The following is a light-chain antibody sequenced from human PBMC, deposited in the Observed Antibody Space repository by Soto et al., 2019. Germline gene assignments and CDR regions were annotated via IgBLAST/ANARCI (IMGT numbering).Light chain of an antibody. CDR2: YAS. CDR3: HQYHIWPPMYT. J-gene: IGKJ2*01. CDR1: QNISSF. Sequence: IVMTQSPVTLSVSPGERVTLSCRASQNISSFLAWYQQRPGQAPRLLIYYASTRATGIPDRFSGSGSGTEFTLTFSSLQSEDFAVYYFHQYHIWPPMYTFGQGTKLQIK. V-gene: IGKV3-15*01.